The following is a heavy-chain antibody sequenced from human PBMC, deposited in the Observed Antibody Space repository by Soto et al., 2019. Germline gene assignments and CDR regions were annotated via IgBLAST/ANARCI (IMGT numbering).Heavy chain of an antibody. V-gene: IGHV1-8*01. D-gene: IGHD4-17*01. CDR2: MNPNSGNT. CDR1: GYTFTSYD. CDR3: ARSYDYGDYAYYYYGMDV. Sequence: GASVKVSCKASGYTFTSYDINWVRQATGQWLEWMGWMNPNSGNTGYAQKFQGRVTMTRNTSISTAYMELSSLRSEDTAVYYCARSYDYGDYAYYYYGMDVWGQGTTVTVSS. J-gene: IGHJ6*02.